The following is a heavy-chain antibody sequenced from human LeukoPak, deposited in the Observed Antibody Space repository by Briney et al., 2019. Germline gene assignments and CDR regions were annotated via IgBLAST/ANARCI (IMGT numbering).Heavy chain of an antibody. CDR3: AGEKFDI. CDR2: ISKDGSMR. CDR1: GFSFSKYA. J-gene: IGHJ3*02. Sequence: RGSLRLSCAASGFSFSKYAMDWVRQAAGKGLEWVAIISKDGSMRYYADSVKGRFTVYRDNSNNPLSLKMNSLKSEDTAVYYCAGEKFDIWGQGTMVTVSA. V-gene: IGHV3-30*04.